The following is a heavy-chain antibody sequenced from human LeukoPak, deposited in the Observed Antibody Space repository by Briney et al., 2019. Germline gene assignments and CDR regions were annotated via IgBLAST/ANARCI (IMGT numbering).Heavy chain of an antibody. V-gene: IGHV3-11*04. CDR3: ASTDCSSTSCYLRYYDFWTHFDY. D-gene: IGHD2-2*01. J-gene: IGHJ4*02. CDR1: GFTFSDYY. Sequence: GGSLGLSCAASGFTFSDYYMSWIRQAPGKGLEWVSYISSSGSTIYYADSVKGRFTISRDNAKNSLYLQMNSLRAEDTAVYYCASTDCSSTSCYLRYYDFWTHFDYWGQGTLVTVSS. CDR2: ISSSGSTI.